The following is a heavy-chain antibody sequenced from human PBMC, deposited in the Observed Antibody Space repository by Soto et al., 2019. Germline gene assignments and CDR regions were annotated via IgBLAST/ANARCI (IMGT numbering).Heavy chain of an antibody. CDR3: XXGLXXYGSLXY. CDR1: GFTFSNAW. Sequence: LSCAAXGFTFSNAWMKWVRQAPGKGLEWVGRIKSKTDGGTTDYAAPVKGRFTISRDDSKNTLYLQMNSLKTEDTAVXXXXXGLXXYGSLXYWXXGTLVTVSS. J-gene: IGHJ4*01. D-gene: IGHD3-10*01. V-gene: IGHV3-15*07. CDR2: IKSKTDGGTT.